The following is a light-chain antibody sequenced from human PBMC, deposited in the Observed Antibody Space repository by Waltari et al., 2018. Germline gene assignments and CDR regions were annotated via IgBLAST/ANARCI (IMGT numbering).Light chain of an antibody. CDR1: QSVTRA. CDR3: QHYLRLPVT. V-gene: IGKV3-20*01. Sequence: ELVLTQSPGPLSLSPGESAPLSCRTSQSVTRALAWYQQKPGQAPRLLIYGASNRATGIPDRFSGSGSGTDFSLTISSLEPEDFAVYYCQHYLRLPVTFGQGTKVEVK. CDR2: GAS. J-gene: IGKJ1*01.